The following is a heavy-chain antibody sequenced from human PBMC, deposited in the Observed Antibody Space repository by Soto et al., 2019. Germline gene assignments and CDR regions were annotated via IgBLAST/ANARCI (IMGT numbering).Heavy chain of an antibody. CDR3: ARVGLAYCSGGSCPLYYYGMDV. CDR1: GFTFSSYS. V-gene: IGHV3-21*01. CDR2: SSSSSSYI. J-gene: IGHJ6*02. D-gene: IGHD2-15*01. Sequence: PGGSLRLSCAVSGFTFSSYSMNWVRQAPGKGLEWVSSSSSSSSYIYYADSVKSRFTISRDNTKNSLYLQMNSLRAEDTSVYYCARVGLAYCSGGSCPLYYYGMDVWGQGTTVTVSS.